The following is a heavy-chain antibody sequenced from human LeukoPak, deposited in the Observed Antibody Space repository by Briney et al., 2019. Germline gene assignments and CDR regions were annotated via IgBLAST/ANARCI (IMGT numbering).Heavy chain of an antibody. D-gene: IGHD5-24*01. Sequence: ASVKVSCKASGYTFSTYIVHWVRQAPGQRLEWMGCINAVNGDTKYSQKFQGRVTITRDTSASTAYVVMSSLRSEDTAVYFCAREIDRDDYNRFFDYWGQGTLVTVSS. V-gene: IGHV1-3*01. CDR3: AREIDRDDYNRFFDY. CDR1: GYTFSTYI. CDR2: INAVNGDT. J-gene: IGHJ4*02.